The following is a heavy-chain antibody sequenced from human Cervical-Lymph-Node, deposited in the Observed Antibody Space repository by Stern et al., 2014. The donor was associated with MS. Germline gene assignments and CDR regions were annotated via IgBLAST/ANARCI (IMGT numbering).Heavy chain of an antibody. D-gene: IGHD3-16*02. V-gene: IGHV4-59*01. Sequence: QVQLQESGPGLVKPSETLSLMCSVSSGFIGNNYWSWIRQPPGKGLEWIGHLYYSGSTYYNPSLKSRVTISLDTSKNQLSVRLSSVTAADTAVYYCARAGPYDYIWGNFRHRAFYFDSWGQGALVTVSS. CDR1: SGFIGNNY. CDR2: LYYSGST. J-gene: IGHJ4*02. CDR3: ARAGPYDYIWGNFRHRAFYFDS.